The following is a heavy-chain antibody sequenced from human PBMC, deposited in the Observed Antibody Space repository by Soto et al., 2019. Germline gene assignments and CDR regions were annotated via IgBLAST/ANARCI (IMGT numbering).Heavy chain of an antibody. CDR2: IKSKTDGGTT. CDR1: GFTFSNAW. J-gene: IGHJ6*02. Sequence: EVQLVESGGGLVKPGGSLRLSCAASGFTFSNAWMSWVRQAPGKGLEWVGRIKSKTDGGTTDYAAPVKGRFTISRYDSKNTLYLQMNSLKTEDTAVYYCTTEGSYYGWYGMDVWGQGTTVTVSS. CDR3: TTEGSYYGWYGMDV. V-gene: IGHV3-15*01. D-gene: IGHD3-10*01.